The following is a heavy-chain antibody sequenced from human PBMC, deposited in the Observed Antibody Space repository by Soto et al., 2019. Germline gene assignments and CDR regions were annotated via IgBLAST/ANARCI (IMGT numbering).Heavy chain of an antibody. J-gene: IGHJ1*01. V-gene: IGHV4-59*01. CDR1: GGSISSYY. D-gene: IGHD3-3*01. Sequence: SETLSLTCTVSGGSISSYYWSWIRQPPGKGLEWIGYIYYSGSTNYNPSLKSRVTISVDTSKNQFSLKLSSVTAADTAVYYCARVTLIYDFWSGYYRTAEYFQHWGQGTPVTVSS. CDR3: ARVTLIYDFWSGYYRTAEYFQH. CDR2: IYYSGST.